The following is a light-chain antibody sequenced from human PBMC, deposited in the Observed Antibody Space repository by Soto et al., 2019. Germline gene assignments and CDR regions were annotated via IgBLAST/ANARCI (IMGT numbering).Light chain of an antibody. J-gene: IGKJ2*01. Sequence: DIQMTQSPSTLSTSVGDRITITCRASQSISSWLAWYQQKPGKAPKLLIYKASSLESGVPSRFSGSGSETEFTLTISSLQPDDFATYYCQQYKNYPYSFGQGTKLEIQ. CDR1: QSISSW. CDR3: QQYKNYPYS. V-gene: IGKV1-5*03. CDR2: KAS.